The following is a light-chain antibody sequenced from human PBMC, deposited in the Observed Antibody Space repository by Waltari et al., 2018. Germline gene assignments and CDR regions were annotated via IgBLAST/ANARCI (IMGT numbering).Light chain of an antibody. CDR1: QRITKRY. J-gene: IGKJ2*01. Sequence: VLTQSPDTLSLSPGERATLSCRASQRITKRYLAWYQQKPGQAPRLIIYGAAYRAAGIPDRFSGSGSGTDFTLTISRLEPEDFGVYFCQQYGSSVMYTFGQGTKLEIK. CDR3: QQYGSSVMYT. CDR2: GAA. V-gene: IGKV3-20*01.